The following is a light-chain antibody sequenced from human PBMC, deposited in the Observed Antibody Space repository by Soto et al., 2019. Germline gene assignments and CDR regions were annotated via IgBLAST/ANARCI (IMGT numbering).Light chain of an antibody. V-gene: IGLV2-14*03. CDR3: SSYTTSNTRQIV. CDR2: DVT. Sequence: QSALTQAASVSGTPGQSITISCTGTSSDVVGYNYVSWYQHHPGKAPKLIIYDVTNRPSGVSTPFFGSKSGNTASLTISGLQPEDEADYYCSSYTTSNTRQIVFGTGTKVTVL. J-gene: IGLJ1*01. CDR1: SSDVVGYNY.